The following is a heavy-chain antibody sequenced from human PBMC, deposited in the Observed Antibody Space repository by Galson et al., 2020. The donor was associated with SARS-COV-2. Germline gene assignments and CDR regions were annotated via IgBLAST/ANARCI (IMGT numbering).Heavy chain of an antibody. J-gene: IGHJ4*01. V-gene: IGHV4-59*01. CDR1: GGSISTYY. CDR2: IFYTGHT. D-gene: IGHD1-26*01. Sequence: ETSETLSLTCTVSGGSISTYYWAWIRQSPEKGLEWIGYIFYTGHTYNPSLKSRVTISRDTSKNQVSLTLTSVTAADTAVYYCARRGVVGSTAHFDYWGQESRSPSPQ. CDR3: ARRGVVGSTAHFDY.